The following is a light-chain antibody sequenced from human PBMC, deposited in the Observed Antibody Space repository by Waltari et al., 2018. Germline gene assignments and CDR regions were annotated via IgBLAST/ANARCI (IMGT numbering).Light chain of an antibody. J-gene: IGKJ1*01. CDR3: QQYDSYPWT. V-gene: IGKV1-5*03. Sequence: DIQLTQSPSTLSASVGDRVTVTCRASPSISGWLAWYQQKPGKAPKLLIYKASSLESGVPSRFSGSGSGTDFTLAISSLQPDDFATYYCQQYDSYPWTFGQGTKVEIK. CDR1: PSISGW. CDR2: KAS.